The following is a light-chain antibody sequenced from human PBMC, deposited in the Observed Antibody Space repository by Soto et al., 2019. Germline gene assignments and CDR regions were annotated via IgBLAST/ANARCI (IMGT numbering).Light chain of an antibody. J-gene: IGKJ2*01. CDR2: AAS. Sequence: EIVLTQSPGTLSLSPGARATLSCRASRSLSSSYVVWYQQKPDQAPRLLLYAASRRATGIPDRFSGSGSATEYTRTISRLEPEDFAVYYCQQQGTFGQGTKLEIK. CDR3: QQQGT. V-gene: IGKV3-20*01. CDR1: RSLSSSY.